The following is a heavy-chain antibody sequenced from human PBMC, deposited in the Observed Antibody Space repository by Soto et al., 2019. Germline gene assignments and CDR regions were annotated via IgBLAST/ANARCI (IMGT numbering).Heavy chain of an antibody. CDR2: IYYSGST. Sequence: QLQLQESGPGLVKPSETLSLTCTVSGGSIISSTYYRCWIRQPPGKGLEWIGNIYYSGSTYYNPSLKSRVTISVDTITTQISMKLSSVTAADTGVYYCARRSAGAIFACWGQATLVTVSS. J-gene: IGHJ4*02. D-gene: IGHD7-27*01. V-gene: IGHV4-39*01. CDR1: GGSIISSTYY. CDR3: ARRSAGAIFAC.